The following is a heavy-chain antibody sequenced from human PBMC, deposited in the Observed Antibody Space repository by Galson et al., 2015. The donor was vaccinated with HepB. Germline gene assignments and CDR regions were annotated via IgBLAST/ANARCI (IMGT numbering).Heavy chain of an antibody. CDR2: ISGSGGST. Sequence: SLRLSCAASGFTFSSYWMSWVRQAPGKGLEWVSAISGSGGSTYYADSVKGRFTISRDNSKNTLYLQMNSLRAEDTAVYYCAKGVVAATAWFDYWGQGTTVTVSS. CDR1: GFTFSSYW. V-gene: IGHV3-23*01. CDR3: AKGVVAATAWFDY. D-gene: IGHD2-15*01. J-gene: IGHJ4*02.